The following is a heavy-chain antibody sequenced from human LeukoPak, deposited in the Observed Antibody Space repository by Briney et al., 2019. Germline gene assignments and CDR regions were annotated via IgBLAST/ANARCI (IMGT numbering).Heavy chain of an antibody. J-gene: IGHJ3*02. CDR1: GGSISSYY. CDR2: IYYSGST. Sequence: SETLSLTCTVSGGSISSYYWSWIRQPPGKGLEWIGYIYYSGSTNYNPSLKSRVTISVDTSKNQFPLKLSSVTAADTAVYYCAIPYGDYVGAFDIWGQGTMVTVSS. D-gene: IGHD4-17*01. V-gene: IGHV4-59*08. CDR3: AIPYGDYVGAFDI.